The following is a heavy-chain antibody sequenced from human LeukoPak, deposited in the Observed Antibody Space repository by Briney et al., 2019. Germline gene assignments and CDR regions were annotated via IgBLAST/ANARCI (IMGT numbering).Heavy chain of an antibody. J-gene: IGHJ4*02. Sequence: GGSLRLSCAASGFTFSSYSMNWIRQAPGKGLEWVSSISSSTSYIYYADSVKGRFTISKDNAKNSLYLQMNSLRAEDTALYYCAKDIFDLGTAVAGTVDYWGQGTLVTVSS. CDR3: AKDIFDLGTAVAGTVDY. D-gene: IGHD6-19*01. CDR2: ISSSTSYI. V-gene: IGHV3-21*04. CDR1: GFTFSSYS.